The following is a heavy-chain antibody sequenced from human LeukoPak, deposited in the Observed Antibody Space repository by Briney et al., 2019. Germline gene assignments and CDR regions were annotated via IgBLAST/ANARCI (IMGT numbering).Heavy chain of an antibody. CDR3: ARFGGTVTPFDY. CDR2: INHSGST. D-gene: IGHD4-11*01. V-gene: IGHV4-34*01. Sequence: SETLSLTCAVYGGSISGYYWSWIRQPPGKGLEWIGEINHSGSTNYNPSLKSRVTISVDTSKNQFSLKLSSVTAADTAVYYCARFGGTVTPFDYWGQGTLVTVSS. J-gene: IGHJ4*02. CDR1: GGSISGYY.